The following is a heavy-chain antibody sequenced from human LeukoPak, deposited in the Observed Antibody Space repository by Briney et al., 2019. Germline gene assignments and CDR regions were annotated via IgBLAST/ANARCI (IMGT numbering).Heavy chain of an antibody. V-gene: IGHV4-59*01. Sequence: SETLSLTCNISGGSISRYYWSWIRQPPGKGLEWIGYIYYSGSTNYNPSLKSRVTISVDTSKNQFSLKLSSVTAADTAVYYCARGPEAVADPFDIWGQGTMVTVSS. CDR2: IYYSGST. D-gene: IGHD6-19*01. CDR1: GGSISRYY. CDR3: ARGPEAVADPFDI. J-gene: IGHJ3*02.